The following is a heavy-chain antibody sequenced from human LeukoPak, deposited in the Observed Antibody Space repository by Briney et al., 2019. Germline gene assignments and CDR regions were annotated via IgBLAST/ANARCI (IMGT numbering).Heavy chain of an antibody. CDR2: IYYSGST. Sequence: PSETLSLTSTVSGGSISSYYWSWIRQPPGKGLEWIGYIYYSGSTNYNPSLKSRVTLSVDTSKNQFSRKLSSETAACTAVYYCASSGSSWNDYWGQGTLVTVSS. J-gene: IGHJ4*01. CDR1: GGSISSYY. CDR3: ASSGSSWNDY. V-gene: IGHV4-59*01. D-gene: IGHD6-13*01.